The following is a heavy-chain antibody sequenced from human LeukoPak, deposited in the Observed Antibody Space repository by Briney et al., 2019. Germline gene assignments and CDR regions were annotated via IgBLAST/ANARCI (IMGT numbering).Heavy chain of an antibody. J-gene: IGHJ5*02. CDR3: ATAPASVDSS. CDR2: INPDGTKT. V-gene: IGHV3-7*01. D-gene: IGHD3-3*01. CDR1: GFTFTRFW. Sequence: GGSLRLSCAASGFTFTRFWLTWVRQSPGKGLEWVANINPDGTKTTYVDSVEGRFAISRDNAKNSVFLLMPSLRAEDTAIYYCATAPASVDSSWGQGTLVAVSS.